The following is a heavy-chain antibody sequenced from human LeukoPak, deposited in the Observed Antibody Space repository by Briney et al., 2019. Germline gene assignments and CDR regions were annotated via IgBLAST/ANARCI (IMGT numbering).Heavy chain of an antibody. CDR2: INWNGGST. Sequence: GSLRLSCAASGFTFDDYGMSWVRQAPGKGLEWVSGINWNGGSTGYAASVKGRFTISRDNAKNPLYLQMNSLRAEDTALYYCARDRLVVAAIDYWGQGTLVTVSS. CDR1: GFTFDDYG. J-gene: IGHJ4*02. CDR3: ARDRLVVAAIDY. D-gene: IGHD2-15*01. V-gene: IGHV3-20*04.